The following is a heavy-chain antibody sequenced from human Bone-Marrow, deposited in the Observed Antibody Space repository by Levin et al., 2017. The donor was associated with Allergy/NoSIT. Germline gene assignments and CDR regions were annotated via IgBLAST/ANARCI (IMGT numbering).Heavy chain of an antibody. CDR2: IEGSGDSA. CDR1: GFTSGSTFNNYA. D-gene: IGHD3-10*01. J-gene: IGHJ6*03. Sequence: GGSLRLSCAASGFTSGSTFNNYAMSWVRQAPGQGLEWVSAIEGSGDSAIYADSEKGRFTVSRDNSKNTLYLQINSLRAEDTAVYYCAKDHYGTSSYYYMDVWGKGTTVTVSS. V-gene: IGHV3-23*01. CDR3: AKDHYGTSSYYYMDV.